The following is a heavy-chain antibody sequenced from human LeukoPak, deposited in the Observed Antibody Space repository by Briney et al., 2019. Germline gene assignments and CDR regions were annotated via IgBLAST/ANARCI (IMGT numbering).Heavy chain of an antibody. Sequence: GGSLRLSCAASGFTFSSYGMHWVRQAPGKGLEWVAFIRYDGSNKYYADSVKGRFTISRDNSKNTLYLQMNSLRAEDTAVYYCAKDISPTRYYDILTGYYRRRDYGYWGQGTLVTVSS. V-gene: IGHV3-30*02. CDR3: AKDISPTRYYDILTGYYRRRDYGY. CDR2: IRYDGSNK. CDR1: GFTFSSYG. J-gene: IGHJ4*02. D-gene: IGHD3-9*01.